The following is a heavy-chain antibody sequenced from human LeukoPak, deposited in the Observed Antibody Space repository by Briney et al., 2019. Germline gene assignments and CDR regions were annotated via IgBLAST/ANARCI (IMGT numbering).Heavy chain of an antibody. V-gene: IGHV3-23*01. Sequence: GSLRLSCAASGFTFSSYAMSWVRQAPGKGLEWVSTISNSGGTTYYADSVKGRFTISRDNAKNTLYLQMNSLRAEDTAVYCCARVRWGGLYYFDYWGQGTLVTVSS. J-gene: IGHJ4*02. CDR1: GFTFSSYA. CDR2: ISNSGGTT. D-gene: IGHD3-16*01. CDR3: ARVRWGGLYYFDY.